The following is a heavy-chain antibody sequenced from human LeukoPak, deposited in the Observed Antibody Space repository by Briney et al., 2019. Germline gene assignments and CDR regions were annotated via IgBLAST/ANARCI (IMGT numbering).Heavy chain of an antibody. CDR1: GFTFSSYA. CDR2: ISYDGSNK. V-gene: IGHV3-30-3*01. CDR3: ARDRLRYCSSTSCSAVDY. J-gene: IGHJ4*02. Sequence: PGGSLTLSCAASGFTFSSYAMHWVRQAPAKGLERVAVISYDGSNKYYADSVKGRCTISRDNSKNTLYLQMKSLRAEDTAVYYSARDRLRYCSSTSCSAVDYWGQGTLVTVSS. D-gene: IGHD2-2*01.